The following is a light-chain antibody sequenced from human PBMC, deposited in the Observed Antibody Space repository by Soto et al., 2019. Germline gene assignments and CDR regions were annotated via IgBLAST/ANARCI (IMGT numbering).Light chain of an antibody. CDR3: QQYGSSPGYT. CDR2: GAS. V-gene: IGKV3-20*01. Sequence: EIVLTQSPGTLSLSPGERATLSCRASQSVSSSYLAWYQQKPGQAPRLLIYGASSRATGIPDRCSGSGSGTAFALAISRLEPEDFAVYYCQQYGSSPGYTFGQGTKLEIK. CDR1: QSVSSSY. J-gene: IGKJ2*01.